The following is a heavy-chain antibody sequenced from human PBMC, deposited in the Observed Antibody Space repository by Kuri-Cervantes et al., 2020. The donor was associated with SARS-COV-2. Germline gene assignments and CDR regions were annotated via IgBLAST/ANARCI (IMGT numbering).Heavy chain of an antibody. J-gene: IGHJ6*02. CDR1: GGSISSSSYY. CDR2: IYYSGST. V-gene: IGHV4-39*07. Sequence: SETLSLTCTVSGGSISSSSYYWGWIRQPSGKGLEWIGSIYYSGSTYYNPSLKSRVTISVDTSKNQFSLKLSSVTAADTAVYYCARATRQILWGLGMDVWGQGTTVTVSS. D-gene: IGHD3-10*01. CDR3: ARATRQILWGLGMDV.